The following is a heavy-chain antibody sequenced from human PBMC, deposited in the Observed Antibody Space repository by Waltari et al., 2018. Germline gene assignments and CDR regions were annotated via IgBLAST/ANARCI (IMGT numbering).Heavy chain of an antibody. Sequence: QVQLQESGPGLVKPSETLSLTCTVSGGSISSYYWSWIRPPPGKGLEWIGYIYYSGSTNYNPSLKSRVTISVDTSKNQFSLKLSSVTAADTAVYYCARALIVGDAFDIWGQGTMVTVSS. CDR2: IYYSGST. CDR1: GGSISSYY. J-gene: IGHJ3*02. V-gene: IGHV4-59*01. D-gene: IGHD3-22*01. CDR3: ARALIVGDAFDI.